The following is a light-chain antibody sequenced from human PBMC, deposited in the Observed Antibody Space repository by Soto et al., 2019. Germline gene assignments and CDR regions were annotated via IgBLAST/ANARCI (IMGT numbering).Light chain of an antibody. Sequence: DIVMTQSPLSLPVTPGEPASISCGSSQSLLHSDGYNHLDWYLQKPGQSPHLLIYLGSSRASGVPDRFSGSGSGTDFTLKISRVEAADVGVYYCMPALQTPPTFCPGTKVDIK. J-gene: IGKJ3*01. CDR3: MPALQTPPT. CDR2: LGS. V-gene: IGKV2-28*01. CDR1: QSLLHSDGYNH.